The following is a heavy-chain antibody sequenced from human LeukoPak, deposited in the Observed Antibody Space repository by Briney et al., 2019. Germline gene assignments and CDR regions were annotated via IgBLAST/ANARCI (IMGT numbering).Heavy chain of an antibody. J-gene: IGHJ4*02. D-gene: IGHD5-18*01. CDR2: IDPNTGQT. CDR1: GYTFTAYC. Sequence: ASVKVSCKASGYTFTAYCIHWVRQAPRQGLEWMGCIDPNTGQTDSAQKFQGRVTVTGDTSINTAYMDLSSLRSDDTAVYYCARVVGQGTAMPSRDFFDYWGQGTLVTVSS. V-gene: IGHV1-2*02. CDR3: ARVVGQGTAMPSRDFFDY.